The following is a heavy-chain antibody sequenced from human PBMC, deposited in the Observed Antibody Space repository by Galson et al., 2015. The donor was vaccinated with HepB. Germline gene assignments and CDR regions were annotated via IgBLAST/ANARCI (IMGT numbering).Heavy chain of an antibody. CDR1: GYTFTSYY. D-gene: IGHD2-21*02. Sequence: SVKVSCKASGYTFTSYYMNWVRQAPGQGLEWMGIINPSGGSTTYAQKFQGRVTMTRDTSTSTVYMELSSLRSKDTAVYYCARPPVTAGTREFTYWGQGTLVTVSS. V-gene: IGHV1-46*01. CDR2: INPSGGST. CDR3: ARPPVTAGTREFTY. J-gene: IGHJ4*02.